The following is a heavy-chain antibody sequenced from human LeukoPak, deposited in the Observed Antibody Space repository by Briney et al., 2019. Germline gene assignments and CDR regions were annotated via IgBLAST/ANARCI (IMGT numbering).Heavy chain of an antibody. V-gene: IGHV3-23*01. D-gene: IGHD6-19*01. Sequence: GGSLRLSCAASGFXFSSHAMSWVRQAPGKGLEWVSGISGGGGSTHYTDSVKGRFTISRDNSKNTLNLQMNSLRAEDTAVYYCAKHSSGWYNDAFDKWGQGTMVTVSS. CDR3: AKHSSGWYNDAFDK. CDR2: ISGGGGST. J-gene: IGHJ3*02. CDR1: GFXFSSHA.